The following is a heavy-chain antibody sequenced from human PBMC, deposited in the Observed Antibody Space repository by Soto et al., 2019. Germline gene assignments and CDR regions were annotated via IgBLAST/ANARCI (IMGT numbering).Heavy chain of an antibody. CDR1: GYTFTSYG. CDR3: ARDTGPRGEYSYAMDA. D-gene: IGHD3-16*01. V-gene: IGHV1-18*01. Sequence: ASVKVSCKASGYTFTSYGISWVRQAPGQGLEWMGWISAYNGNTNYAQKLQGRVTMTTDTSTRTAYMELRSLRSDDTAVYYCARDTGPRGEYSYAMDAWGQGTTVTVYS. CDR2: ISAYNGNT. J-gene: IGHJ6*02.